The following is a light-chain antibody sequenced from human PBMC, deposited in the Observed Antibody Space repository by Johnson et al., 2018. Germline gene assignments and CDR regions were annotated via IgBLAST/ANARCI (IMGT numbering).Light chain of an antibody. Sequence: QSVLTQPPSVSAAPGQKVTISCSGSSSNIGNNYVSWYQQLPGTAPQLLIYDNNKRPSGIPDRFSGSKSGTSATLGITGLQPGEEADYYCGTWDSSLRAGNVFGTGTKVTVL. J-gene: IGLJ1*01. V-gene: IGLV1-51*01. CDR1: SSNIGNNY. CDR2: DNN. CDR3: GTWDSSLRAGNV.